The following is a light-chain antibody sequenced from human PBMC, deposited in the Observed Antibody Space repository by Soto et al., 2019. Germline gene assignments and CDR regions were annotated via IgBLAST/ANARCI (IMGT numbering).Light chain of an antibody. CDR2: DAS. V-gene: IGKV1-5*01. CDR3: QQYHSYWT. J-gene: IGKJ5*01. CDR1: QSISSW. Sequence: DIQMTQSPSTLSASVGDRVTITCRASQSISSWLAWYQQKPGKAPKLLIYDASSLESGVPQRFSGSGSGTEFTLTISSLQTDDFSTYYCQQYHSYWTFGQGTRLEIK.